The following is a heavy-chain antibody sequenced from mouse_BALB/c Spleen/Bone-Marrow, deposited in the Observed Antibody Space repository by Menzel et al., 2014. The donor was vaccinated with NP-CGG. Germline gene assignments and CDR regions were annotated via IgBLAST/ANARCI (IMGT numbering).Heavy chain of an antibody. J-gene: IGHJ4*01. D-gene: IGHD1-1*01. CDR3: ARRRSLYYAMDY. V-gene: IGHV5-12*02. Sequence: EVQVVESGGGLVQPGGSLKLSCATSGFTSSDYYMYWVRQTPEKRLEWVAYISNGGGSTYYPDTVKGRFTISRDNAKNTLYLQMSRLKSEDTAMYYCARRRSLYYAMDYWGQGTSVTVSS. CDR1: GFTSSDYY. CDR2: ISNGGGST.